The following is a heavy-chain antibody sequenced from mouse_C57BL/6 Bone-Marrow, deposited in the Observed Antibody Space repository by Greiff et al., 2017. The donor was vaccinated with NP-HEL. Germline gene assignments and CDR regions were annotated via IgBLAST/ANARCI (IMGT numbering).Heavy chain of an antibody. CDR3: ARWITTVVAPLFDY. CDR1: GYTFTSYW. V-gene: IGHV1-59*01. J-gene: IGHJ2*01. D-gene: IGHD1-1*01. CDR2: IDPSDSYT. Sequence: QVQLKQPGAELVRPGTSVKLSCKASGYTFTSYWMHWVKQRPGQGLEWIGVIDPSDSYTNYNQKFKGKATLTVDTSSSTAYMQLSSLTSEDSAVYYCARWITTVVAPLFDYWGQGTTLTVSS.